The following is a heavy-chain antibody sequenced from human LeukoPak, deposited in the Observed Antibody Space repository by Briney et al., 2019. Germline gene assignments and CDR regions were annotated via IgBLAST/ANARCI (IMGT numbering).Heavy chain of an antibody. CDR3: ARAASPKPFDF. V-gene: IGHV3-21*01. D-gene: IGHD1-14*01. Sequence: PGGSLRLSCAASGFNFSSHWMSWVRQAPGKGLEWVSSISGSTTFIYYADSVKGRFTISRDNAKNSVYLQLNSLRAEDTAVYYCARAASPKPFDFWGQGTLVTVSS. CDR2: ISGSTTFI. J-gene: IGHJ5*01. CDR1: GFNFSSHW.